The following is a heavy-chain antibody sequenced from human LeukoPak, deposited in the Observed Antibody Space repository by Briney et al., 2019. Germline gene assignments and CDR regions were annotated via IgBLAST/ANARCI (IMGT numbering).Heavy chain of an antibody. D-gene: IGHD1-26*01. Sequence: SVKVSCKASGGTFISYAISWVRQAPGQGLEWMGGIIPIFGTANYAQKFQGRVTITADESTSTAYMELSSLRSEDTAVYYCARGRRIVGATNFDYWGQGTLVTVSS. CDR2: IIPIFGTA. CDR3: ARGRRIVGATNFDY. V-gene: IGHV1-69*13. CDR1: GGTFISYA. J-gene: IGHJ4*02.